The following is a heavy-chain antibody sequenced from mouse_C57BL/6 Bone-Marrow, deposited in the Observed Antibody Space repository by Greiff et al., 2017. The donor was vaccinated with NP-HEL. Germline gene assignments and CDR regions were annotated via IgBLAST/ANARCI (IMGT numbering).Heavy chain of an antibody. CDR3: APYYGSRGFDV. CDR1: GYTFTDYY. D-gene: IGHD1-1*01. Sequence: EVQLQQSGPELVKPGASVKISCKASGYTFTDYYMNWVKQSHGKSLEWIGDINPNNGGTSYNQKFKGKATLTVDKSSSTAYMELRSLTSEDSAVYYCAPYYGSRGFDVWGTGTTVTVSS. V-gene: IGHV1-26*01. CDR2: INPNNGGT. J-gene: IGHJ1*03.